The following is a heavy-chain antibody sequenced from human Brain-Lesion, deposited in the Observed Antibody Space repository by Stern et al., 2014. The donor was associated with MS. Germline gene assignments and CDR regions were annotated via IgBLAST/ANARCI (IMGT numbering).Heavy chain of an antibody. Sequence: VQLVQSGAEVKKPGASVTVSCKTSGYIFTGYYIHWVRQAPGQGLEWMAWIKPNTGGTKYAQKFQGRVTKSRDTSISTAYVELSSLTSDDTAVYYCARDQRGITIFGVVTDYYYLGMDVWGQGTTVTGSS. J-gene: IGHJ6*02. CDR2: IKPNTGGT. V-gene: IGHV1-2*02. CDR3: ARDQRGITIFGVVTDYYYLGMDV. D-gene: IGHD3-3*01. CDR1: GYIFTGYY.